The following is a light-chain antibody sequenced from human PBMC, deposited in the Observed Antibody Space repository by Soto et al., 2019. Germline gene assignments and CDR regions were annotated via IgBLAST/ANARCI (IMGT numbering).Light chain of an antibody. J-gene: IGLJ1*01. CDR1: TSDVGGYNY. CDR2: DVN. Sequence: QSVLTQPASVSGSPGQSITISCTGTTSDVGGYNYVTWYQQYPGQAPKIIIYDVNRRPPGVSNRFSGSKSGNTASLTISGLQAEDEADYYCCSYAGSSTYVFGTGTKVTVL. V-gene: IGLV2-23*02. CDR3: CSYAGSSTYV.